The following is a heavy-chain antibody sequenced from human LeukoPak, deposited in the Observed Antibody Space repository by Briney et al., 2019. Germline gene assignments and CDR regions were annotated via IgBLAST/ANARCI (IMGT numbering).Heavy chain of an antibody. D-gene: IGHD4-11*01. CDR1: GFTFSDYY. CDR2: ISSSSSYT. V-gene: IGHV3-11*06. CDR3: ARAPHYSNYGPYYYGMDV. Sequence: GGSLRLSCAASGFTFSDYYMSWIRQAPGKGLEWVSYISSSSSYTNYADSVKGRFTISRDNAKNSLYLQMNSLRAEDTAVHYCARAPHYSNYGPYYYGMDVWGQGTTVTVSS. J-gene: IGHJ6*02.